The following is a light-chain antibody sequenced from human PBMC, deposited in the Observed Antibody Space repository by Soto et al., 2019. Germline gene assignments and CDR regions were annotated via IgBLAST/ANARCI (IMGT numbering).Light chain of an antibody. CDR2: AAS. J-gene: IGKJ1*01. CDR3: QQYYSYPST. Sequence: AIRMTQSPSSFSASTGDRVTITCRASQGISSYLAWYQQKPGKAPKLLCYAASTLQSGVPSRFSGSGSGTDFTLTISCLQSEDFATYYCQQYYSYPSTFGQGTKVEIK. V-gene: IGKV1-8*01. CDR1: QGISSY.